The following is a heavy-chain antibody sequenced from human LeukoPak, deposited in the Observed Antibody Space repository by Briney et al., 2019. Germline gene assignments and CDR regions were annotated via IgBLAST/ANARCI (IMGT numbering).Heavy chain of an antibody. V-gene: IGHV4-59*01. CDR2: IYYSGST. J-gene: IGHJ5*02. CDR3: ARVPRIEAGATGDWFDP. CDR1: GGSISSYY. Sequence: SETLSLTCTVSGGSISSYYWSWIRQPPGKGLEWIGFIYYSGSTNYNPSLKSRVTVSVDTSKNQFFLNLRSVTAADTAVYYCARVPRIEAGATGDWFDPWGQGTVVTVSS. D-gene: IGHD6-13*01.